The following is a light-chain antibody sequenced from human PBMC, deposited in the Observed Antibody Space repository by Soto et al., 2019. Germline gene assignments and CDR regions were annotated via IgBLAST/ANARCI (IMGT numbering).Light chain of an antibody. CDR2: TNT. CDR3: VAWDDRRDGPV. V-gene: IGLV1-47*01. Sequence: QSVLTQPPSASGTPGQRVTISCSGSRSNIGVNYVYWYQQFPGTAPKLLIYTNTQRPSGVPDRFSGSKSGTSASLAISGLRSEDEAAYYCVAWDDRRDGPVFGGGTKLTVL. J-gene: IGLJ2*01. CDR1: RSNIGVNY.